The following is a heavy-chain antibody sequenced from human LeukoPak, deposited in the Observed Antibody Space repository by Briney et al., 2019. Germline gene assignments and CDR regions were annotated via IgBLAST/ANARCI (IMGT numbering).Heavy chain of an antibody. CDR1: GFTFSSYA. Sequence: PGGSLRLSCAAYGFTFSSYAMSWVRQAPGKGLEWVSAISGSGGSTYYTDSVKGRFTISRDNSKNTLYLQMNSLRAEDTAVYYCAKDRVYDYVWGSYVYWGQGTLVTVSS. CDR2: ISGSGGST. V-gene: IGHV3-23*01. D-gene: IGHD3-16*01. CDR3: AKDRVYDYVWGSYVY. J-gene: IGHJ4*02.